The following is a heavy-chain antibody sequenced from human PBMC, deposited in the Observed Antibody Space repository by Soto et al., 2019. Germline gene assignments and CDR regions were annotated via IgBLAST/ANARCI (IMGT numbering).Heavy chain of an antibody. D-gene: IGHD1-1*01. V-gene: IGHV4-39*01. CDR1: GGSISGSSYY. CDR3: ARHWIVYNWNDVVDY. J-gene: IGHJ4*02. Sequence: PSETLSLTCTVSGGSISGSSYYWGWIRQPPGKGLEWIGSIYYSGSTYYNPSLKSRVTISVDTSKNQFSLKLSSVTAADTAVYYCARHWIVYNWNDVVDYWGQGTLVTVSS. CDR2: IYYSGST.